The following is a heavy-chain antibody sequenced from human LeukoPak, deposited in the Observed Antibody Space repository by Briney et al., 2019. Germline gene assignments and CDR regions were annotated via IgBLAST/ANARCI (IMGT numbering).Heavy chain of an antibody. V-gene: IGHV1-69*01. D-gene: IGHD3-10*01. CDR1: GGTFSSYA. Sequence: SSVKVSCKASGGTFSSYAISWVRQAPGQGLEWMGGIIPIFGTANYSQKFQGRVTITADESTSTAYMELSSLRSEDTAVYYCARAYYSGGYYYYYMDVWGKGTTVTVSS. J-gene: IGHJ6*03. CDR3: ARAYYSGGYYYYYMDV. CDR2: IIPIFGTA.